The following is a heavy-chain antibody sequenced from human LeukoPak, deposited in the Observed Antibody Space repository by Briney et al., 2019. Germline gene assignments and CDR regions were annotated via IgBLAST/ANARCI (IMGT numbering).Heavy chain of an antibody. CDR2: IRSKANSYAT. CDR3: TRLGNAQESDY. CDR1: GFTFSGSA. Sequence: PGGPLRLSCAASGFTFSGSAMHWVRQASGKGLEWVGRIRSKANSYATAYAASVKGRFTISRDDSKNTAYLQMNSLKTEDTAVYYCTRLGNAQESDYWGQGTLVTVSS. J-gene: IGHJ4*02. V-gene: IGHV3-73*01. D-gene: IGHD7-27*01.